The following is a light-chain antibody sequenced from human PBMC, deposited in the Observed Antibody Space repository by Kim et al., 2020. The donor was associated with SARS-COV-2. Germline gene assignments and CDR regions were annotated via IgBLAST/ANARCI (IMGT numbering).Light chain of an antibody. CDR2: LNSDGSH. CDR3: QTWGTGMGV. CDR1: SGHSSYA. V-gene: IGLV4-69*01. Sequence: ASVKLTCTLSSGHSSYAIAWHQQQPGKGPRYLMKLNSDGSHSKGDGIPDRFSGSSSGAERYLTISSLQSEDEADYYCQTWGTGMGVFGGGTQLTVL. J-gene: IGLJ3*02.